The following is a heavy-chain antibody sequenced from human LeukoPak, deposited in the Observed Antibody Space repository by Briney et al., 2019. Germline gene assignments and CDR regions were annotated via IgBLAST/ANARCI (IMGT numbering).Heavy chain of an antibody. CDR3: AREVKQQLVLYYFDY. CDR1: GYTFTSYG. J-gene: IGHJ4*02. V-gene: IGHV1-18*01. CDR2: ISAYNGNT. D-gene: IGHD6-13*01. Sequence: EASVKVSCKASGYTFTSYGISWVRQAPGQGLEWVGWISAYNGNTNYAQKLQGRVTMTTDTSTSTAYMELRSLRSDDTAVYYCAREVKQQLVLYYFDYWGQGTLVTVSS.